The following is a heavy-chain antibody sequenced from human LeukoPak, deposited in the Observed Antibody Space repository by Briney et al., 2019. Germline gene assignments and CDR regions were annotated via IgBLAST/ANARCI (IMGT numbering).Heavy chain of an antibody. Sequence: GGSLRLSCAASGFTFSIYSMNWVRQAPGKGLEWVSSISSSSSFISYADSVQGRFTISRDNAKNSLYLQMNSLRAEDTAVYYCARVPMYSSSYYWGQGTLVTVSS. V-gene: IGHV3-21*01. J-gene: IGHJ4*02. CDR3: ARVPMYSSSYY. CDR2: ISSSSSFI. CDR1: GFTFSIYS. D-gene: IGHD6-6*01.